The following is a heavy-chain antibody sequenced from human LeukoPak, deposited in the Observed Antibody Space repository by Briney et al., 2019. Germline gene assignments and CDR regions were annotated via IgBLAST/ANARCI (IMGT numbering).Heavy chain of an antibody. D-gene: IGHD2-2*01. CDR3: ARVPAAIFYMDV. J-gene: IGHJ6*03. CDR2: INHSGST. V-gene: IGHV4-34*01. Sequence: PSETLSLTCAVYGGSFSGYCWSWIRQPPGKGREWIGEINHSGSTNYNPSLKSRVTISVDTSKNQFSLKLSSVTAADTAVYYCARVPAAIFYMDVWGKGTTVTVSS. CDR1: GGSFSGYC.